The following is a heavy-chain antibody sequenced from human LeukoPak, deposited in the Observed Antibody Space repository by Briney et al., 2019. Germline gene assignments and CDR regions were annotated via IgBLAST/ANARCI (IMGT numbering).Heavy chain of an antibody. CDR1: GFTFSSFA. V-gene: IGHV3-23*01. CDR2: ISGSGGGR. CDR3: ARMMYSSGWLAYFDY. Sequence: GGSLRLSCAASGFTFSSFAMSWVRQAPGKGLEWVSAISGSGGGRYYADSVQGRYSISRDNSKNTLYLQMNSLRAEDTAAYYCARMMYSSGWLAYFDYWGQGTLVTVSS. D-gene: IGHD6-19*01. J-gene: IGHJ4*02.